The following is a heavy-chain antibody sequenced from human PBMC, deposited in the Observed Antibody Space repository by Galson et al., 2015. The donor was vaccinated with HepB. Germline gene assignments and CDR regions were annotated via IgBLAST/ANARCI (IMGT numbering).Heavy chain of an antibody. D-gene: IGHD3-9*01. Sequence: ETLSLTCTVSGGSISSSSYYWGWIRQPPGKGLEWIGSTYYSGSTNYNPSLKSRVTISVDTSKNQFSLRLSSVTAADTAVYYCARGSYDILTGYYKGSDYWGQGTLVTVSS. CDR1: GGSISSSSYY. CDR2: TYYSGST. CDR3: ARGSYDILTGYYKGSDY. J-gene: IGHJ4*02. V-gene: IGHV4-39*07.